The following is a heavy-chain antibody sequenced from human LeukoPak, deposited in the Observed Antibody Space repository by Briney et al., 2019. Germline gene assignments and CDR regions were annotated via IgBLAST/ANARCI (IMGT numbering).Heavy chain of an antibody. CDR3: AKDSSSNYGSGSSFDY. CDR1: GFTFRRYG. CDR2: IKQDESEK. D-gene: IGHD3-10*01. V-gene: IGHV3-7*03. Sequence: GGSLRLSCAASGFTFRRYGMHWVRQAPGKGLEWVANIKQDESEKYYVDSVKGRFTISRDNAKNSLYLQMNSLRPEDTALYYCAKDSSSNYGSGSSFDYWGQGTLVTVSS. J-gene: IGHJ4*02.